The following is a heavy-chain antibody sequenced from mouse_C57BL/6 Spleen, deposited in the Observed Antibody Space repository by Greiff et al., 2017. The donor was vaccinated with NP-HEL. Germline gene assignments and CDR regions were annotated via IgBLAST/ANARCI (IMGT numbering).Heavy chain of an antibody. CDR3: ARSLNGYDEGGFDY. D-gene: IGHD2-2*01. Sequence: VQLKESGPELVKPGASVKISCKASGYSFTGYYMHWVKQSHGNILDWIGYIYPYNGVSSYNQKFKGKATLTVDKSSSTAYMERRSLTSEDSAVYFCARSLNGYDEGGFDYWGQGTTLTVSS. J-gene: IGHJ2*01. CDR2: IYPYNGVS. V-gene: IGHV1-31*01. CDR1: GYSFTGYY.